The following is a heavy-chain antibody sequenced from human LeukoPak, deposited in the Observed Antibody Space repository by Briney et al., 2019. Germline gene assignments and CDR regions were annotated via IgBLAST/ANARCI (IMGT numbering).Heavy chain of an antibody. J-gene: IGHJ5*02. CDR2: INPNSGGT. V-gene: IGHV1-2*02. Sequence: ASVKVSCKASGYTFTGYYMHWVRQAPGQGLEWMGWINPNSGGTNYAQKFRGRVTMTRDTSISTAYMELSRLRSDDTAVYYCARDGEWELHDWFDPWGQGTLVTVSS. CDR3: ARDGEWELHDWFDP. CDR1: GYTFTGYY. D-gene: IGHD1-26*01.